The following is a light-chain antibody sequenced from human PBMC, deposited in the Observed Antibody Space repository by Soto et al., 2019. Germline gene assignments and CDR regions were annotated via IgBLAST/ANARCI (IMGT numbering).Light chain of an antibody. CDR3: QQCNNWPLYT. Sequence: EIVMTQSPATLSVSPGERATLSCRASQSVSSNLAWYQQKPGQAPRLLIYGASTRATGIPARFSGSGSGTESTLTISSRQSEALAVYYCQQCNNWPLYTFGQGTKLEIK. V-gene: IGKV3-15*01. CDR1: QSVSSN. CDR2: GAS. J-gene: IGKJ2*01.